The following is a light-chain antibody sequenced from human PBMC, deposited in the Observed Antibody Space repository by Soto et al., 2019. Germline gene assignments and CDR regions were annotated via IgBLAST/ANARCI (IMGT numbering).Light chain of an antibody. CDR1: QSVGSDY. J-gene: IGKJ5*01. Sequence: PGEIATLSCSASQSVGSDYFAWYQQKPGQAPRILIFGASGRATGIPDRFSGSGYGTDFTLTISRLENEDFAVYYCQQYGSSTITFGHGTRLEIK. CDR2: GAS. V-gene: IGKV3-20*01. CDR3: QQYGSSTIT.